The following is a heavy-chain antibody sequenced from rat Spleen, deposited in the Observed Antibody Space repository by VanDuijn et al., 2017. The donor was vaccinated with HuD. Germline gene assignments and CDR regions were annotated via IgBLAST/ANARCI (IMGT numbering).Heavy chain of an antibody. D-gene: IGHD5-1*01. CDR2: MRYDGDT. CDR1: GFSLTDYS. CDR3: ARDWNWELDY. J-gene: IGHJ2*01. V-gene: IGHV2S30*01. Sequence: QVQLKESGPGLVQPSQTLSLTCTVSGFSLTDYSVHWVRQPPGKGLEWLGRMRYDGDTYYNSALKSRLSISRDTSNSQVFLKMNSMKTEDTATYYCARDWNWELDYWGQGVMVTVSS.